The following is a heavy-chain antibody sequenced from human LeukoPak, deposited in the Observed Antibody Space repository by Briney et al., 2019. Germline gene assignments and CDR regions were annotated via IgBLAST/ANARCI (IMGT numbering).Heavy chain of an antibody. D-gene: IGHD3-9*01. CDR1: GFTVSSNY. J-gene: IGHJ4*02. V-gene: IGHV3-53*05. Sequence: GGSLRLSCAASGFTVSSNYMTWVRQAPGKGLEWVSVIYSGGSTYYADSVKGRFTISRDNSKNTLSLQMNSLRAEDTAVYYCARDRTAWYLTGLMGYWGQGTLVTVSS. CDR3: ARDRTAWYLTGLMGY. CDR2: IYSGGST.